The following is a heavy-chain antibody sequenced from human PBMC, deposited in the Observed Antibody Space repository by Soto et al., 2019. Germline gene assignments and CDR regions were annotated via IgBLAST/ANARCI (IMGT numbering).Heavy chain of an antibody. CDR1: GYSFTSYW. CDR2: IYPGDSDT. J-gene: IGHJ6*02. Sequence: GESLKISCKGSGYSFTSYWIGWVRQMPGKGLEWMGIIYPGDSDTRYSPSLQGQVTISADKSISTAYLQWSSLKASDTAMYYCARGSGSYGPHYYGMDVWGQGTTVTVSS. D-gene: IGHD1-26*01. V-gene: IGHV5-51*01. CDR3: ARGSGSYGPHYYGMDV.